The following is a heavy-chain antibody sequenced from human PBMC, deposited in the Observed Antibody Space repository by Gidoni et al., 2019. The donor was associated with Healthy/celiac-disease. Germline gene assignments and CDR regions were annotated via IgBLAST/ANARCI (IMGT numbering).Heavy chain of an antibody. D-gene: IGHD2-21*01. CDR3: ARGWHTFDY. CDR2: INHSGST. Sequence: QVQLQQWGAGLLTPSETLSLTCAVYGGSFSGYYWSWIRQPPGKGLEWIGEINHSGSTNYNPSFKSRVTISVDTSKNQFSLKLSSVTAADTAVYYCARGWHTFDYWGQGTLVTVSS. V-gene: IGHV4-34*01. CDR1: GGSFSGYY. J-gene: IGHJ4*02.